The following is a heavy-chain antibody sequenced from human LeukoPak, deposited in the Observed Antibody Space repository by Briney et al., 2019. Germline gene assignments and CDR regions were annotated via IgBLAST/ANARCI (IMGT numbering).Heavy chain of an antibody. CDR2: IYSGGST. J-gene: IGHJ4*02. V-gene: IGHV3-66*01. CDR3: ARGRYCSRTSCYLGY. Sequence: SGGSLRLSCAASGFTFSSYSMNWVRQAPGKGLEWVSVIYSGGSTYYADSVKGRFTISRDNSKNTLYLQMNSLRAEDTAVYYCARGRYCSRTSCYLGYWGQGTLVTVSS. CDR1: GFTFSSYS. D-gene: IGHD2-2*01.